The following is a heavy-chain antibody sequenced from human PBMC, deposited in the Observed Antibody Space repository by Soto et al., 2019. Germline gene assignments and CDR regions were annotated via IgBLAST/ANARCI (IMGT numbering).Heavy chain of an antibody. CDR1: GFSLTTNGVG. V-gene: IGHV2-5*02. CDR3: AHRRTDRSNWYGGNFDY. CDR2: IYWDDDK. D-gene: IGHD6-13*01. Sequence: QITLEESGPTLVKPTQTLTLTCTFSGFSLTTNGVGVGWIRQPPGKALEGLALIYWDDDKRYSPSLKSRLTINKATSKNQVVLTMTNVDPVDSATYYCAHRRTDRSNWYGGNFDYWGQGTLVTVSA. J-gene: IGHJ4*02.